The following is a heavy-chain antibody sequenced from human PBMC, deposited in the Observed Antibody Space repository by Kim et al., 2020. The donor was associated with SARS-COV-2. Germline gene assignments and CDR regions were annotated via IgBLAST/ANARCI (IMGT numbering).Heavy chain of an antibody. D-gene: IGHD3-10*01. Sequence: KYYADSMKGRFTICRDNSKSTLYLQMNSLGAEDTAVYYCARTRGGPPYDPWGQGTLVTVSS. V-gene: IGHV3-33*01. CDR2: K. CDR3: ARTRGGPPYDP. J-gene: IGHJ5*02.